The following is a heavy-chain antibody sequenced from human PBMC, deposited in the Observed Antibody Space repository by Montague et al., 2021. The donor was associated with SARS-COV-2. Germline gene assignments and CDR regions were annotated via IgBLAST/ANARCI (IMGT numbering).Heavy chain of an antibody. CDR3: ARGQVTISGVLIFIPAAGHLDV. Sequence: SETLSLTCAVYSGSFSDYYWTWIRQSPGKGLEWIGEINHTGSATYNPSLKGRATLSRDTSKNQFSLKLQSVTPADTAVYYCARGQVTISGVLIFIPAAGHLDVWGQGALVTVSS. J-gene: IGHJ1*01. CDR2: INHTGSA. CDR1: SGSFSDYY. V-gene: IGHV4-34*01. D-gene: IGHD3-3*01.